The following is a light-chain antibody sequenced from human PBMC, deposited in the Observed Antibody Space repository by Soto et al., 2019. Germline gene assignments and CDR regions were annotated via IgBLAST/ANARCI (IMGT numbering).Light chain of an antibody. CDR1: QSVSTN. V-gene: IGKV3-15*01. CDR2: GAS. Sequence: EIVMTQSPATLSVSPGERATLSCRASQSVSTNLAWYQQKPGQAPRLLIYGASTRAPGIPARFSDSGSGTEFTLTISSLQSEDFAVYYCQQYNDWPRTFGQGTKVDIK. J-gene: IGKJ1*01. CDR3: QQYNDWPRT.